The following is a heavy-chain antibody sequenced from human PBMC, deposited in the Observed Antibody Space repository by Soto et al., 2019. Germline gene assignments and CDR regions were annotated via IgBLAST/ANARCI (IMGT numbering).Heavy chain of an antibody. CDR2: IYYSGST. CDR1: GGSISSSSYY. D-gene: IGHD3-9*01. V-gene: IGHV4-39*07. J-gene: IGHJ6*03. Sequence: PSETLSLTCTVSGGSISSSSYYWGWIRQPPGKGLEWIGSIYYSGSTYYNPSLKSRVTISVDTSKNQFSLKLSSVTAADTAVYYCARLNYDILTGSASHMDVWGKGTTVTVSS. CDR3: ARLNYDILTGSASHMDV.